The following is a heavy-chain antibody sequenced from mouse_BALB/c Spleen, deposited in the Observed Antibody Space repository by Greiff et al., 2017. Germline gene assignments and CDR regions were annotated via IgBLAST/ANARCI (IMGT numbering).Heavy chain of an antibody. CDR3: ARWYGYDGTMDY. Sequence: EVKLVESGPSLVKPSQALSLTCSVTGDSITSGYWNWIRKFPGNKLEYMGYISYSGSTYYNPSLKSRISITRDTSKNQYYLQLNSVTTEDTATYYCARWYGYDGTMDYWGQGTSVTVSS. J-gene: IGHJ4*01. D-gene: IGHD2-2*01. CDR2: ISYSGST. V-gene: IGHV3-8*02. CDR1: GDSITSGY.